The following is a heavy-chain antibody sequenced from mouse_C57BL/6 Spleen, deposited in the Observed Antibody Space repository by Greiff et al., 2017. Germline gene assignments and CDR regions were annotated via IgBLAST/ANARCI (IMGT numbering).Heavy chain of an antibody. J-gene: IGHJ2*01. CDR1: GFNIKDYY. V-gene: IGHV14-1*01. D-gene: IGHD1-1*01. CDR3: TTSIYYYGSSSYYFDY. CDR2: IDPEDGDT. Sequence: VQLQQSGAELVRPGASVKLSCTASGFNIKDYYMHWVKQRPEQGLEWIGRIDPEDGDTEYAPKFQGKATMTADTSSNTAYLQLSSLTSEDTAVYYCTTSIYYYGSSSYYFDYWGQGTTLTVSS.